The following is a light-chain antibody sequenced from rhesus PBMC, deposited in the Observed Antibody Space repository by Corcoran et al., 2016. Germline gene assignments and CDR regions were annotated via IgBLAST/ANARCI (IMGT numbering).Light chain of an antibody. Sequence: DIQMTQSPSSLPASVGDRVTITCRARENVNNHLHWYQQKPGKAPKLLIYKASTLQSGVPSRFTGSGSGTDYTFTISSLQNEDVATYYCRHTYGTSWTFGRETKVGIK. V-gene: IGKV1-74*01. CDR3: RHTYGTSWT. CDR2: KAS. J-gene: IGKJ1*01. CDR1: ENVNNH.